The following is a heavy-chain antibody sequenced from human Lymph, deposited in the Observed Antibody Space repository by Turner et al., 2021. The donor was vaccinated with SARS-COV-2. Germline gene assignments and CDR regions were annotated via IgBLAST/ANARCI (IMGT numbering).Heavy chain of an antibody. Sequence: QVQLVQSGAEVKKPGASVKVSCKASGYTFTNYGISWVRQAPGEGLEWMGGISGNNDNTNYAQKLQGRVTMTTDTSTSTAYMELRSLRSDDTAVYYCARSNFDWLFSPDWFDPWGQGTLVIVSS. CDR3: ARSNFDWLFSPDWFDP. D-gene: IGHD3-9*01. CDR1: GYTFTNYG. J-gene: IGHJ5*02. CDR2: ISGNNDNT. V-gene: IGHV1-18*01.